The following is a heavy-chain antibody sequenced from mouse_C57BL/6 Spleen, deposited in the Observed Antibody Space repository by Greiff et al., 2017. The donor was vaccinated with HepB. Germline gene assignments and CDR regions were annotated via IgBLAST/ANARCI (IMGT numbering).Heavy chain of an antibody. CDR3: TRELLRSGRPFDY. CDR1: GYTFTDYE. V-gene: IGHV1-15*01. Sequence: QVQLQQSGAELERPGASVTLSCKASGYTFTDYEMHWVKQTPVHGLEWIGAIDPETGGTAYNQKFKGKAILTADKSSSTAYMELRSLTSEDSAVYYCTRELLRSGRPFDYWGQGTTLTVSS. D-gene: IGHD1-1*01. CDR2: IDPETGGT. J-gene: IGHJ2*01.